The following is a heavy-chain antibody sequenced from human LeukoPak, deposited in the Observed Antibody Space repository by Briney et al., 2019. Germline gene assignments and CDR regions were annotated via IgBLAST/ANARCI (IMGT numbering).Heavy chain of an antibody. J-gene: IGHJ3*02. V-gene: IGHV3-9*03. CDR2: ISWNSGSI. CDR3: AKDYGSGSGTFDAFDI. D-gene: IGHD1-26*01. Sequence: PGRSLRLSCAASGFTFDDYAMHWVRQAPGKGLEWVSGISWNSGSIGYADSVKGRFTISRDNAKNSLYLQMNSLRAEDIALYYCAKDYGSGSGTFDAFDIWGQGTMVTVSS. CDR1: GFTFDDYA.